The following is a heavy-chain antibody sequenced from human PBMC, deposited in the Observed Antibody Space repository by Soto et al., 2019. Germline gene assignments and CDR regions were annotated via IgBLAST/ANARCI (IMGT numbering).Heavy chain of an antibody. J-gene: IGHJ4*02. V-gene: IGHV3-21*01. CDR3: ARDRRPYYYFSSGYYPRWYFDY. CDR1: GFTFSSYS. D-gene: IGHD3-22*01. CDR2: ISSSSSYI. Sequence: PGGYLGLSCAASGFTFSSYSMNWVRQAPGKGLEWVSSISSSSSYIYYADSVKGRFTISRDNAKNSLYLQMNSLRAEDTAVYYCARDRRPYYYFSSGYYPRWYFDYRGQRSLVTVSA.